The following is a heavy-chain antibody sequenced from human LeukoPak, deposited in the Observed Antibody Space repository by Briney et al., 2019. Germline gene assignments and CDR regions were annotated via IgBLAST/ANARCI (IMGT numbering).Heavy chain of an antibody. CDR1: GFTFSAYW. CDR3: ARLFGGVTTFDN. J-gene: IGHJ4*02. D-gene: IGHD4-17*01. CDR2: INPDGGAT. Sequence: PGGSLRLSCVGSGFTFSAYWMSWVRQGPGKGLDWVASINPDGGATRYVDSVRGRFTISRDNAQNSLYLQMNSLSAEDTAVYYCARLFGGVTTFDNWGQGSLVTVSS. V-gene: IGHV3-7*01.